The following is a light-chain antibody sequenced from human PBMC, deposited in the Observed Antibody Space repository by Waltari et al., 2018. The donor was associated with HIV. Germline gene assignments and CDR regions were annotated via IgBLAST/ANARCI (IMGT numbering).Light chain of an antibody. V-gene: IGLV2-14*03. Sequence: QSALTQPASVSGSPGQSITISCTGTSSDVGGYNYFSWYQQHPGKAPKLMISDVSNRPSGVSNRFSGSKSGNTASLTISGLQAEDEADYYCSSYTSSSTYYVFGTGTKVTVL. CDR3: SSYTSSSTYYV. J-gene: IGLJ1*01. CDR1: SSDVGGYNY. CDR2: DVS.